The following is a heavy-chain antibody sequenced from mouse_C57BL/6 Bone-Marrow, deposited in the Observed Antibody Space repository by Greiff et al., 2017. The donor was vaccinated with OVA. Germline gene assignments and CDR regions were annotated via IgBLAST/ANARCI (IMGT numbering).Heavy chain of an antibody. CDR2: FYPGSGSI. CDR1: GYTFTEYT. CDR3: ARPEEVTLLFDY. Sequence: LQESGAELVKPGASVKLSCKASGYTFTEYTIHWVKQRSGQGLEWIGWFYPGSGSIKYNEKFKDKATLTADNSSSTVYMELIRLTSEDSAFYFCARPEEVTLLFDYWGQGTTLTVSS. J-gene: IGHJ2*01. V-gene: IGHV1-62-2*01. D-gene: IGHD2-5*01.